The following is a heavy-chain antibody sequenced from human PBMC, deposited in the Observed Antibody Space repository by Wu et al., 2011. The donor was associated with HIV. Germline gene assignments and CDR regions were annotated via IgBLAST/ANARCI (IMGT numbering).Heavy chain of an antibody. CDR1: GYTFTDYY. Sequence: EVEKPGASVKVSCKASGYTFTDYYMHWVRQAPGQGLEWVGWINPNSGGTNYAQKFQGRVTMTRDTSISAAYMELRRLRSDDTAVYYCASCYNGWDSRAFCVYWGQGTLVTVSS. CDR2: INPNSGGT. J-gene: IGHJ4*02. CDR3: ASCYNGWDSRAFCVY. D-gene: IGHD3-22*01. V-gene: IGHV1-2*02.